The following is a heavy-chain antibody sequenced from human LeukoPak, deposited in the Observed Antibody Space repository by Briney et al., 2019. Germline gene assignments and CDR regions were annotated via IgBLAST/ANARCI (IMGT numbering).Heavy chain of an antibody. Sequence: GVSLRLSFAASECTFSSYAMSWVRQAPGKGLELVSTISGSGGITNYAHSVKGRLTISRDNSKNTLYLQMNSLRAEHTAIYYCAKDLHSDSWPIDYWGQGPLVTVSS. CDR1: ECTFSSYA. J-gene: IGHJ4*02. CDR2: ISGSGGIT. D-gene: IGHD6-13*01. V-gene: IGHV3-23*01. CDR3: AKDLHSDSWPIDY.